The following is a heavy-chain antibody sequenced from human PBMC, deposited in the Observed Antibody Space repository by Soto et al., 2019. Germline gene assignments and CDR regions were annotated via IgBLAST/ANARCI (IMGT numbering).Heavy chain of an antibody. J-gene: IGHJ4*02. CDR3: AVLRTTVTFFDF. Sequence: QGQLQESGPGLVKPSETLSLTCTVSGVSISTYYWSWIRQSPGKGLEWIGYIFYSGSTNYNPSLKSRVTISVHTSKNQFSLKLSSVTAADTAVYYCAVLRTTVTFFDFWGQGSLVTVSS. CDR1: GVSISTYY. V-gene: IGHV4-59*01. CDR2: IFYSGST. D-gene: IGHD4-17*01.